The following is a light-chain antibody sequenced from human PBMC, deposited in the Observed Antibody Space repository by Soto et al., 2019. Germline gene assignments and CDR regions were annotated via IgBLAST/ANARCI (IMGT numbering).Light chain of an antibody. V-gene: IGKV3-11*01. CDR3: QQRSNWRVT. CDR2: GAF. Sequence: EIVLTQSPVTLSVSPGERATLSCRASQSVSSNLAWYQQKPGQAPSLLIYGAFTRATGIPARFSGTGSGTEFTLTISSLEPEDIAVYYCQQRSNWRVTFGGGTKVDIK. CDR1: QSVSSN. J-gene: IGKJ4*01.